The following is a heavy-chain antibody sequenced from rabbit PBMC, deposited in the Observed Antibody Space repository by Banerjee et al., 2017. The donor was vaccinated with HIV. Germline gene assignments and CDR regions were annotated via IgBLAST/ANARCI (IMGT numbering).Heavy chain of an antibody. CDR2: IDAGSSGFT. J-gene: IGHJ6*01. Sequence: QEQLVESGGGLVQPEGSLKLSCTASGFSFSDKAVMCWVRQAPGKGLEWIACIDAGSSGFTYFATWAKGRFTISKASSTTVTLQMTRLTAADTATYFCARDTSSSFSSYGMDLWGPGTLVTVS. D-gene: IGHD1-1*01. CDR1: GFSFSDKAV. V-gene: IGHV1S45*01. CDR3: ARDTSSSFSSYGMDL.